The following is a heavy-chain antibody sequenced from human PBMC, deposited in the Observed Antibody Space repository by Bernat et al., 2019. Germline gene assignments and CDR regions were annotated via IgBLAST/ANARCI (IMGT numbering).Heavy chain of an antibody. D-gene: IGHD6-19*01. V-gene: IGHV4-34*01. J-gene: IGHJ3*02. CDR1: GGSFSGYY. CDR3: ARGPSSGWCAFDI. CDR2: INHSGST. Sequence: QVQLQQWGAGLLKPSETLSLTCAVYGGSFSGYYWSWIRQPPGKGLEWIGEINHSGSTNYNPSLKSRVTISVDTSKNQFSPKLSSVTAADTAVYYCARGPSSGWCAFDIWGQGTMVTVSS.